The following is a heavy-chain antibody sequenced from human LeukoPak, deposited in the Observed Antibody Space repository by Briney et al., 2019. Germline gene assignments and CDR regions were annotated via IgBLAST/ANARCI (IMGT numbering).Heavy chain of an antibody. CDR2: ISSSGSTI. Sequence: GGSLRLSCAASGFTFSSYELNWVRQAPGKGLEWVSYISSSGSTIYYADSVKGRFTISRDNAKNSLYLQMNSLRAEDTAVYYCARESERQWLFRRGIYLDYWGQGTLVTVSS. CDR1: GFTFSSYE. CDR3: ARESERQWLFRRGIYLDY. V-gene: IGHV3-48*03. D-gene: IGHD6-19*01. J-gene: IGHJ4*02.